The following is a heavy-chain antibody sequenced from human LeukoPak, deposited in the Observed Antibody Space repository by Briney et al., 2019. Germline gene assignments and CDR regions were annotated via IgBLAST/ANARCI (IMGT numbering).Heavy chain of an antibody. CDR3: AKVVSGWFDP. CDR2: IYHNGGT. CDR1: GGSIINYY. D-gene: IGHD6-19*01. Sequence: PSETLSLTCTVSGGSIINYYRTWIRQPPGKGLEWIGSIYHNGGTNYNPSLESRVTMSVDTSKNQFFLKMTSVTAADTAVYYCAKVVSGWFDPWGQGTLVTVSS. J-gene: IGHJ5*02. V-gene: IGHV4-59*01.